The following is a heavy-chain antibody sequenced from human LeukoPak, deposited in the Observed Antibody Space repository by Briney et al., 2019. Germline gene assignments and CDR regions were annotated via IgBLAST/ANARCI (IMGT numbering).Heavy chain of an antibody. V-gene: IGHV4-34*01. D-gene: IGHD5-18*01. CDR2: INRSGSP. J-gene: IGHJ3*02. Sequence: PSETLSLTCAVFGGSLSGYYWSWIRQPPGKGLEWIAEINRSGSPNYNPSLKSRVTISVDTSKNQFSLKLSSVTAADTAVYYCARSGYSYGADAVDIWGQGTMVTVSS. CDR1: GGSLSGYY. CDR3: ARSGYSYGADAVDI.